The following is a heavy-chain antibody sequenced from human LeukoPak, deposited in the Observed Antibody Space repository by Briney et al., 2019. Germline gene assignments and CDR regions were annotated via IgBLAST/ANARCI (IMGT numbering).Heavy chain of an antibody. CDR2: ISGSGGST. D-gene: IGHD3-3*01. J-gene: IGHJ4*02. Sequence: GGSLRLSCAASGFTFSSYAMSWVRQAPGKGLEWVSAISGSGGSTYYADSVKGRFTISRDNSKNTLYLQMNSLRAEDTAVYYCAKAYCSSTSCYYPYYDFWSGYYVFDYWGQGTLVTVSS. V-gene: IGHV3-23*01. CDR1: GFTFSSYA. CDR3: AKAYCSSTSCYYPYYDFWSGYYVFDY.